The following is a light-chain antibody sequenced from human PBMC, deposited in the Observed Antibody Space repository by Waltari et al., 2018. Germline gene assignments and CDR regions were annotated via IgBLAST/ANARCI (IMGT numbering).Light chain of an antibody. Sequence: QSALTQPPSASGSPGQSVPIPCTGTSSDVGGLAYVSWYQQHPGKVPRLMIYEVSKRPSGVPDRFSGSKSGNTASLTVSGLQVEDEADYYCSSFAGSSQMLFGGGTKLTVL. J-gene: IGLJ2*01. CDR1: SSDVGGLAY. V-gene: IGLV2-8*01. CDR3: SSFAGSSQML. CDR2: EVS.